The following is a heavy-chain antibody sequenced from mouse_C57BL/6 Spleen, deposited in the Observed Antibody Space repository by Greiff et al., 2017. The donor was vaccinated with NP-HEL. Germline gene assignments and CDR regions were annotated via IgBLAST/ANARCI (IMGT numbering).Heavy chain of an antibody. Sequence: EVQLQQSGPELVKPGASVKISCKASGYTFTDYYMNWVKQSHGKSLEWIGDINPNNGGTSYNQKFKGKATLTVDKSSSTAYMELRSLTSEDSAVYYCARHLRQLRLRYYAMDYWGQGTSVTVSS. D-gene: IGHD3-2*02. CDR3: ARHLRQLRLRYYAMDY. J-gene: IGHJ4*01. CDR2: INPNNGGT. CDR1: GYTFTDYY. V-gene: IGHV1-26*01.